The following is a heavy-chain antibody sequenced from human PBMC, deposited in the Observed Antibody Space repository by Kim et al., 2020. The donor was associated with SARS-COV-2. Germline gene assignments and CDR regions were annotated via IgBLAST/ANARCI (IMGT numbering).Heavy chain of an antibody. CDR1: GFTFSSYA. CDR2: ISYDGSNK. Sequence: GGSLRLSCAASGFTFSSYAMHWVRQAPGKGLEWVAVISYDGSNKYYADSVKGRFTTSRDNSKNTLYLQMNSLRAEDTAVYYCARTFEPGVVVPAASYFFSYYYYGMDVWGQGTTVTVSS. CDR3: ARTFEPGVVVPAASYFFSYYYYGMDV. D-gene: IGHD2-2*01. V-gene: IGHV3-30*04. J-gene: IGHJ6*02.